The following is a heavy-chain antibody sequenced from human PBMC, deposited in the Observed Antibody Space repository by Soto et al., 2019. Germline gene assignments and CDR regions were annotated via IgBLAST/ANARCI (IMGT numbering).Heavy chain of an antibody. CDR2: IIPILGIA. CDR1: GGTFSSCT. D-gene: IGHD4-17*01. J-gene: IGHJ4*02. V-gene: IGHV1-69*02. Sequence: QVQLVQSGAEVKKPGSSVKVSCKASGGTFSSCTISWVRQAPGQGLEWMGRIIPILGIANYAQKFQGRVTITADKSTSTAYMELSSLRSEDTAVYYCASNDYGDYGGDYYFDYWGQGTLVTVSS. CDR3: ASNDYGDYGGDYYFDY.